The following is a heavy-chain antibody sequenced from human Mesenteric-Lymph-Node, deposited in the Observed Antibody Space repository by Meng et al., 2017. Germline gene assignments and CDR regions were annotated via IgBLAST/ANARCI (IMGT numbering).Heavy chain of an antibody. D-gene: IGHD6-13*01. Sequence: GSLRLSCTVSGGSISSYYWSWIRQPPGKGLEWIGYIYYSGSTYYNPSLKSRVTISVDTSKNQFSLKLSSVTAADTAVYYCARIAAAGHKADYYYYYGMDVWGQGTTVTVSS. CDR2: IYYSGST. V-gene: IGHV4-59*08. CDR1: GGSISSYY. J-gene: IGHJ6*02. CDR3: ARIAAAGHKADYYYYYGMDV.